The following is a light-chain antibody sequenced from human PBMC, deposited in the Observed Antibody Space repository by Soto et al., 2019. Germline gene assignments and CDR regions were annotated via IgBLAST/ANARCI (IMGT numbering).Light chain of an antibody. CDR1: QGISSY. CDR3: QQYYSYPWT. J-gene: IGKJ1*01. V-gene: IGKV1-8*01. CDR2: AAS. Sequence: AIRMTQSPSSFSASTGDRVTITCRASQGISSYLAWYQQKPGKAPKLLIYAASTLQSGVPSRFSGSGSGTDFTLTISCLQYEDFETYYCQQYYSYPWTLGQGTKVDIK.